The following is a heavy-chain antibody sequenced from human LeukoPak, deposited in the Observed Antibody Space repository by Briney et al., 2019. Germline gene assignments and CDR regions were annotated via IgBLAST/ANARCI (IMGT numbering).Heavy chain of an antibody. V-gene: IGHV3-7*01. Sequence: GGSLRLSCTASGFTFNSYWMTWVRQAPGKGLEWVANTNQHGTQNYYVDSVKGRFTIPRDNAENSLYLQMSSLRDEDTAVYYCARNVNAFDIWGRGTMVTVSS. CDR2: TNQHGTQN. CDR3: ARNVNAFDI. J-gene: IGHJ3*02. CDR1: GFTFNSYW.